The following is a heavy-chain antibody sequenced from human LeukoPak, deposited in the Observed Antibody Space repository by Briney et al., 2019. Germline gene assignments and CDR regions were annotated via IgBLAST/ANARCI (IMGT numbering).Heavy chain of an antibody. D-gene: IGHD2-15*01. CDR1: GLTFSTYN. V-gene: IGHV3-48*02. J-gene: IGHJ4*02. CDR2: IDSSNSPI. Sequence: PGRSLRLSCAASGLTFSTYNMNWVRQAPGKGLEWVSYIDSSNSPIYYADSVKGRFTISRDNGKNSLYLQMNSLRDEDTAVYYCARDRCSGGSWYFDYWGQGTLVTVSS. CDR3: ARDRCSGGSWYFDY.